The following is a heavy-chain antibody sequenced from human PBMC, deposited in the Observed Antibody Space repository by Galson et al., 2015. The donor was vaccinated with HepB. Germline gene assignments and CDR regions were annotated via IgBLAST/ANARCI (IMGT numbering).Heavy chain of an antibody. CDR1: GFTFSSYW. CDR2: IKQDGSEK. D-gene: IGHD3-16*02. J-gene: IGHJ3*02. Sequence: SLRLSCAASGFTFSSYWMSWVRQAPGKGLEWVANIKQDGSEKYYVDSVKGRFTISRDNAKNSLYLQMNSLRAEDTAVYYCASGFMITFGGVIVTSYDAFDIWGQGTMVTVSS. CDR3: ASGFMITFGGVIVTSYDAFDI. V-gene: IGHV3-7*01.